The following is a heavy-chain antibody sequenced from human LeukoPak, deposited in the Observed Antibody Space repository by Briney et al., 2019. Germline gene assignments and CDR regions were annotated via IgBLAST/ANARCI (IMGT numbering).Heavy chain of an antibody. Sequence: GGSLRLSCAASGFTFSSYAMNWVRQAPGKGLEWVSTISGSGSSTYYADSVKGRFTISRDNSKNTLYLQMNSLRVEDTAVYYCAKGLFIKKVSVYGMDVWGQGTTVTVSS. D-gene: IGHD3-16*02. V-gene: IGHV3-23*01. CDR2: ISGSGSST. CDR1: GFTFSSYA. CDR3: AKGLFIKKVSVYGMDV. J-gene: IGHJ6*02.